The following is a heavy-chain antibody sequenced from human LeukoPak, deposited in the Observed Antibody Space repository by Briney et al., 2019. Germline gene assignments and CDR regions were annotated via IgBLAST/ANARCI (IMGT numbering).Heavy chain of an antibody. CDR1: GFTFSRYE. J-gene: IGHJ3*02. CDR2: ISSSGSTI. D-gene: IGHD6-13*01. Sequence: GGSLRLSWAASGFTFSRYEMNWVRQVPGKWLEWVSYISSSGSTIYYADSVEGRFTISRDNAKNSLYLQMNSLRAEDTAVYYCTREPPSSWFDAFDIWGQGTMVTVSS. V-gene: IGHV3-48*03. CDR3: TREPPSSWFDAFDI.